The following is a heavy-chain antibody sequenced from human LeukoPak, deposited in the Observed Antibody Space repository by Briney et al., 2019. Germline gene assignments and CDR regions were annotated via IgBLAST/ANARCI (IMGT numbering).Heavy chain of an antibody. D-gene: IGHD3-22*01. J-gene: IGHJ4*02. V-gene: IGHV1-69*13. CDR1: GGTFSSYD. Sequence: ASVKVSCKASGGTFSSYDISWVRQAPGQGLEWMGGIIPIFGTANYAQKFQGRVTITADESTSTAYMELSSLRSEDTAVYYCARDFSYYYDSSGYLLDYWGQGTLVTVSS. CDR3: ARDFSYYYDSSGYLLDY. CDR2: IIPIFGTA.